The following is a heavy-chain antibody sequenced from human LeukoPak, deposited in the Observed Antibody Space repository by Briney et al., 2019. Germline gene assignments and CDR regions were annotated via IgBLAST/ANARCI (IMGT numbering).Heavy chain of an antibody. CDR3: ATPYPREYCSTSTCYFNY. CDR1: GGTFSSYA. Sequence: SVKVSCKASGGTFSSYAISWVRQAPGQGLEWMGGIIPIFGTANYAQKFQGRVTITTDESTSTAYMELSSLRSEDTAVYYCATPYPREYCSTSTCYFNYWGQGTLVTVSS. D-gene: IGHD2-2*01. J-gene: IGHJ4*02. CDR2: IIPIFGTA. V-gene: IGHV1-69*05.